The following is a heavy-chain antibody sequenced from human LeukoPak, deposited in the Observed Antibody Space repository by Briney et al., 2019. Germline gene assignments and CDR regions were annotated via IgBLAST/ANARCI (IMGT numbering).Heavy chain of an antibody. CDR2: IYPGDSDI. Sequence: ESLQIXXXSSXXSFTNYWIGWVRQMPGKSLEWMGIIYPGDSDINYSSSFQGQVTISADKSISTAYLQWSSLKASDTAIYYCARHGRSYDAKGHDGKGYYSYSDYWGQGTLVTVSS. CDR1: XXSFTNYW. CDR3: ARHGRSYDAKGHDGKGYYSYSDY. J-gene: IGHJ4*02. V-gene: IGHV5-51*01. D-gene: IGHD3-22*01.